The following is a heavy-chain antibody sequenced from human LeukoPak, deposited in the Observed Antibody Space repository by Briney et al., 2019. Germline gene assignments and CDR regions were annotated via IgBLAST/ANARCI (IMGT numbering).Heavy chain of an antibody. V-gene: IGHV3-23*01. J-gene: IGHJ4*02. CDR1: GFTFSNYG. CDR3: ARDLGGAGGY. CDR2: ISGSGGST. D-gene: IGHD3-16*01. Sequence: GGSLRLSCAASGFTFSNYGMSWVRQAPGKGLEWVSAISGSGGSTYYADSVKGRFTISRDNSKNTLYLQMNSLRAENTAVYYCARDLGGAGGYWGQGTLVTVSS.